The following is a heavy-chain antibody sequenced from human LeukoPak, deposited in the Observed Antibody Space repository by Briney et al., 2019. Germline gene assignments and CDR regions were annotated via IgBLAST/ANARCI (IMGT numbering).Heavy chain of an antibody. V-gene: IGHV3-48*03. Sequence: GGSLRLSCAASGFTFSSYGMHWVRQAPGKGLEWVSYISSSGSTIYYADSVKGRFTISRDNAKNSLYLHMNSLRAEDTAVYYCARDYGGSSPFDYWGQGTLVTVSS. CDR2: ISSSGSTI. J-gene: IGHJ4*02. CDR1: GFTFSSYG. D-gene: IGHD4-23*01. CDR3: ARDYGGSSPFDY.